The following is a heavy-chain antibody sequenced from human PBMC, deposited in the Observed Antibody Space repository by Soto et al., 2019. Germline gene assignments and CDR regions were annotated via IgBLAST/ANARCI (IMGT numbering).Heavy chain of an antibody. Sequence: SETLSLTCTVSGGSISSCGYYWSWIRQHPGKGLEWIGSIYYSGSTYYNPSLKSRVTISVDTSKDQFSLKLSSVTAADTAVYYCARGPPLLWGQGTLVTVSS. J-gene: IGHJ4*02. CDR1: GGSISSCGYY. V-gene: IGHV4-31*03. CDR3: ARGPPLL. CDR2: IYYSGST.